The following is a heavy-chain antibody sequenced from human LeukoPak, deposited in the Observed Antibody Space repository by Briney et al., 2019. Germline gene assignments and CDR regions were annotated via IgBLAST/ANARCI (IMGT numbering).Heavy chain of an antibody. J-gene: IGHJ4*02. CDR2: ISSSGSTI. V-gene: IGHV3-11*01. CDR1: GFTFSDYY. Sequence: GGSLRLSCAASGFTFSDYYMSWIRQAPGKGLEWVSYISSSGSTIYYAAQVKGRFTISRDNAKNSLYLQMNSLRAEDAAVYYCARGWRVPAASGDYWGQGTLVTVSS. CDR3: ARGWRVPAASGDY. D-gene: IGHD2-2*01.